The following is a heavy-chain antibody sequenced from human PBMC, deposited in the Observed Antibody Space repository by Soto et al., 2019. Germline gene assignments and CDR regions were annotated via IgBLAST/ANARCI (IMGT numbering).Heavy chain of an antibody. J-gene: IGHJ4*02. D-gene: IGHD6-6*01. CDR1: GFSLSTDDVG. Sequence: SGPTLVNPTQTLTLTCTFSGFSLSTDDVGVGWIRQPPGKALDWLAVIYWDDDKRYSPSLKSRLTITKDTSKNQVLLTMTNMDPVDAATYFCARSKYSISSFDYWGQGALVTVSS. V-gene: IGHV2-5*02. CDR3: ARSKYSISSFDY. CDR2: IYWDDDK.